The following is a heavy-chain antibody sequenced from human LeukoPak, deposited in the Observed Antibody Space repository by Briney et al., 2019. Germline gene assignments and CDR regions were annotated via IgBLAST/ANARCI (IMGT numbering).Heavy chain of an antibody. J-gene: IGHJ6*02. CDR1: GGSFSGYY. CDR3: ARTTAAGNNYYYGMDV. D-gene: IGHD6-13*01. Sequence: SETLSLTCAVYGGSFSGYYWSWIRQPPGKGLEWIGEINHSGSTNYNPSLKSRVTISVDTSKNQFSLKLSSVTAADTAVYYCARTTAAGNNYYYGMDVWGQGTTVNVSS. CDR2: INHSGST. V-gene: IGHV4-34*01.